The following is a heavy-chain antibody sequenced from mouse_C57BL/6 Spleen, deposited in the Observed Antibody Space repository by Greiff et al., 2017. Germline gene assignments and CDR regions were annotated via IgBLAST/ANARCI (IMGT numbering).Heavy chain of an antibody. V-gene: IGHV5-4*01. CDR3: ARMGDYYGSSYGFDY. CDR2: ISDGGSYT. Sequence: EVQGVESGGGLVKPGGSLKLSCAASGFTFSSYAMSWVRQTPEKRLEWVATISDGGSYTYYPDNVKGRFTISRDNAKNNLYLQMSHLKSEDTAMYYCARMGDYYGSSYGFDYWGQGTTLTVSS. J-gene: IGHJ2*01. CDR1: GFTFSSYA. D-gene: IGHD1-1*01.